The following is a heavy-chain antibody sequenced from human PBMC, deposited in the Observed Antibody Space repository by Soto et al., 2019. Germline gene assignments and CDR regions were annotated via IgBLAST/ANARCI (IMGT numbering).Heavy chain of an antibody. Sequence: QVQLQQWGAGLLKPSETLSLSCSVYGTSFSNSYWSWIRQAPGKGLEWLGEINHTGSTNYNPSLKSRVTLSVDASKKEFSLKLRSVTADDTAVYYCARVGQLFPDLDLWGRGTLVSVSS. D-gene: IGHD3-10*01. V-gene: IGHV4-34*01. CDR2: INHTGST. J-gene: IGHJ2*01. CDR1: GTSFSNSY. CDR3: ARVGQLFPDLDL.